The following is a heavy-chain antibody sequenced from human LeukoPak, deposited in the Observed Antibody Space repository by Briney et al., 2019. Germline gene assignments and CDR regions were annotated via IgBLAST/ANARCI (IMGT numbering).Heavy chain of an antibody. D-gene: IGHD3-10*01. CDR1: GYTFTDYY. CDR2: VDPEDGET. CDR3: ATGGEPYDY. V-gene: IGHV1-69-2*01. Sequence: GASVKVSCKASGYTFTDYYMHWVQQAPGKGLEWMGRVDPEDGETIYAEKFQGRVTITADTSTDTAYMELSSLRSEDTAVYYCATGGEPYDYWGQGTLVTVSS. J-gene: IGHJ4*02.